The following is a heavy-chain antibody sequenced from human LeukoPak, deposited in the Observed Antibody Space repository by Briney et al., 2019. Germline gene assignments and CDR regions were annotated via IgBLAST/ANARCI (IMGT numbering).Heavy chain of an antibody. CDR3: ARDGRARGVDY. CDR1: GYTFTGYY. CDR2: INPNSGGT. J-gene: IGHJ4*02. Sequence: ASVKVSCKASGYTFTGYYMHWVRQAPGQGLEWMGRINPNSGGTNYAQKLQGRVTMTTDTSTSTAYMELRSLRSDDTAVYYCARDGRARGVDYWGQGTLVTVSS. D-gene: IGHD3-10*01. V-gene: IGHV1-2*06.